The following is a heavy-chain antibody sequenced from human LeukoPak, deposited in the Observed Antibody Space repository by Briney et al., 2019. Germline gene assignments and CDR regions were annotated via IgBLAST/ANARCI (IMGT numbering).Heavy chain of an antibody. J-gene: IGHJ4*02. D-gene: IGHD2-15*01. Sequence: ASVKVSCKASGYTFTSYYMHWVRQAPGQGLEWMGIINPSGGSTSYAQKFQGRVTMTRDTSTSTVYMELSSLRSEDTAVYYCARVRGYCSGGSCRGGFDYWGQGTLFTVSS. CDR1: GYTFTSYY. V-gene: IGHV1-46*01. CDR2: INPSGGST. CDR3: ARVRGYCSGGSCRGGFDY.